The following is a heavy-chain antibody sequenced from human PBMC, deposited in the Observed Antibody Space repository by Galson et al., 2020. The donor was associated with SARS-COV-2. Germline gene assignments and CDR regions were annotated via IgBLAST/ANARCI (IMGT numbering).Heavy chain of an antibody. D-gene: IGHD4-17*01. J-gene: IGHJ6*02. CDR3: ARDFYGDHPNYYYYGMDV. CDR1: GGSISSYY. V-gene: IGHV4-4*07. CDR2: IYTSGST. Sequence: ETSETLSLTCTVSGGSISSYYWSWIRQPAGKGLEWIGRIYTSGSTKYNPSLKSRVTMSVDTSKNQFSLKLRSVTAADTAVYYCARDFYGDHPNYYYYGMDVWGQGTTVTVSS.